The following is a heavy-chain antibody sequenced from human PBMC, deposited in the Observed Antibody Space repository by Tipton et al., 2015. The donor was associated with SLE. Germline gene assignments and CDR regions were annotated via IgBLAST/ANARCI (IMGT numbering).Heavy chain of an antibody. V-gene: IGHV4-30-2*01. CDR3: ARGPFDS. Sequence: TLSLTCTVSGSAISSGDYYWSWFQQPPGKGLEWIGEINHSGSTNYNPSLKSRVTISVDTSKNQFSLKLSSVTAADTAVYYCARGPFDSWGQGTLVSVSS. CDR2: INHSGST. CDR1: GSAISSGDYY. J-gene: IGHJ4*02.